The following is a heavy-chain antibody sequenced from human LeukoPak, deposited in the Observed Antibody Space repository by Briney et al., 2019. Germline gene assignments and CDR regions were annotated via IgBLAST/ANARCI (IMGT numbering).Heavy chain of an antibody. CDR2: IYHSGST. J-gene: IGHJ6*03. V-gene: IGHV4-30-2*01. Sequence: PSETLSLTCAVSGGSISSGGYSWSWIRQPPGKGLEWIGYIYHSGSTYYNPSLKSRVTISVDRSKNQFSLKLSSVTAADTAVYYCATLTTVTPGYYYYMDVWGKGTTVTVSS. CDR3: ATLTTVTPGYYYYMDV. CDR1: GGSISSGGYS. D-gene: IGHD4-11*01.